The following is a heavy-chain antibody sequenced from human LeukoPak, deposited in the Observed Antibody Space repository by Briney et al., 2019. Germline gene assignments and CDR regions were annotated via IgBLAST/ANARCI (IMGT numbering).Heavy chain of an antibody. CDR3: ARTSGYIDY. V-gene: IGHV5-51*01. J-gene: IGHJ4*02. CDR2: IYPRDSDT. CDR1: GYSFNNYW. Sequence: GESLKISCKGSGYSFNNYWIGWVRQMPGKGLEWMGIIYPRDSDTRYSPSFHGQVTFSVDKSLTTAYLEWNGLKASDTAICFCARTSGYIDYWGQGTLVTVSS.